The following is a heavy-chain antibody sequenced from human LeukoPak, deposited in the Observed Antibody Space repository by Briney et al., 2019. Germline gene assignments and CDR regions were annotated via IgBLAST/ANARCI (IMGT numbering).Heavy chain of an antibody. J-gene: IGHJ4*02. CDR2: INHSGST. V-gene: IGHV4-34*01. Sequence: SETLSLTCAVYGGSFSGYYWGWIRQPPGKGLEWIGEINHSGSTNYNPSLKSRVTISVDTSKNQFSLKLSSVTAADTAVYYCARGSRYDYVWGSYREHNFDYWGQGTLVTVSS. CDR1: GGSFSGYY. CDR3: ARGSRYDYVWGSYREHNFDY. D-gene: IGHD3-16*02.